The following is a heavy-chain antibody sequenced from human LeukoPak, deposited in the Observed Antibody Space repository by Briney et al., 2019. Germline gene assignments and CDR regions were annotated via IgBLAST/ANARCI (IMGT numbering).Heavy chain of an antibody. CDR3: ARDNSWGSGDY. V-gene: IGHV3-74*01. Sequence: GGSLRLSCAASGFTFSNHWMFWVRQAPGKGLVWVSRINPDGTATKYTGSVKGRFTISRDNSKNTLYLQMNSLRAEDTAVYYCARDNSWGSGDYWGQGTLVTVSS. D-gene: IGHD7-27*01. CDR1: GFTFSNHW. J-gene: IGHJ4*02. CDR2: INPDGTAT.